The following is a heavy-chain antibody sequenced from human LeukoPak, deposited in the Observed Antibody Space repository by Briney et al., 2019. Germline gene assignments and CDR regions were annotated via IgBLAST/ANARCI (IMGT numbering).Heavy chain of an antibody. J-gene: IGHJ4*02. CDR3: AIELTSSYYFDI. CDR2: FNLNSGST. V-gene: IGHV1-2*02. CDR1: GYTFTGYY. Sequence: ASVKVSCKASGYTFTGYYMHWVRQAPGQGLEWMGYFNLNSGSTKYAQKFQDRVTMTRDTSISTAYLELSTLRSDDAAVYYCAIELTSSYYFDIWGQGTLVTVSS. D-gene: IGHD1-7*01.